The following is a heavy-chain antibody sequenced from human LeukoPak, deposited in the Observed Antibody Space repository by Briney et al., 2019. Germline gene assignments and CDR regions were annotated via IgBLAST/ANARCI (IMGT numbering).Heavy chain of an antibody. V-gene: IGHV6-1*01. CDR3: ARRLSQYDCFDP. CDR2: TYYRSTWYN. D-gene: IGHD2-2*01. Sequence: SQTLSLTCAISGDSFSSNSVTWNWIRQSPSRGLEWLGRTYYRSTWYNDYAVSVRGRVTVNPDTSKNQFSLHLNSVTPEDTAVYYCARRLSQYDCFDPWGQGILVTVSS. CDR1: GDSFSSNSVT. J-gene: IGHJ5*02.